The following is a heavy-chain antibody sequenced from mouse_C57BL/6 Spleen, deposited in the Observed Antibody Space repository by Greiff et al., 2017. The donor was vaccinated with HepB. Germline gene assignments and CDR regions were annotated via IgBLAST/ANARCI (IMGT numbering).Heavy chain of an antibody. Sequence: EVQVVESGGGLVKPGGSLKLSCAASGFTFSDYGMHWVRQAPEKGLEWVAYISSGSSTIYYADTVKGRFTISRDNAKNTLFLQMTSLRSEDTAMYYCAREDGSGAYWGQGTLVTVSA. CDR3: AREDGSGAY. D-gene: IGHD1-1*01. CDR1: GFTFSDYG. J-gene: IGHJ3*01. CDR2: ISSGSSTI. V-gene: IGHV5-17*01.